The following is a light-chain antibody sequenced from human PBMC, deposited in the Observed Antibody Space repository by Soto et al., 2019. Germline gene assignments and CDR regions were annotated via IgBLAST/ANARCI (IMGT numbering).Light chain of an antibody. CDR3: GTWHSDSYV. Sequence: QSVLTQPPSVSAAPGQKVTIPCSGGSSNIGSNDVCWYQQVPGTAPKVLIYGNNKRPSGIPDRFSGSKSGTSATLGISGLQTGDEADYYCGTWHSDSYVFGSGTKATVL. V-gene: IGLV1-51*01. CDR2: GNN. CDR1: SSNIGSND. J-gene: IGLJ1*01.